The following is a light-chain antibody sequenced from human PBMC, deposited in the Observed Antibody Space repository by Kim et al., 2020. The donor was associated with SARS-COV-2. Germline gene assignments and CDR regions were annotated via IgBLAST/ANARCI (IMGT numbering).Light chain of an antibody. V-gene: IGLV3-21*04. Sequence: VHWYQQKPGQAPVLLIYNDYARPSGIPERFSGSNSGTTATATLTISGVEAGDEADYFCQVWDSSSDPYVFGTGTKVTVL. J-gene: IGLJ1*01. CDR2: NDY. CDR3: QVWDSSSDPYV.